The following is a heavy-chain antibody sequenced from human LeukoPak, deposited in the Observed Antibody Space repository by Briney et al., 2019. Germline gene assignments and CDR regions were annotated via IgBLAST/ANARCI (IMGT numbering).Heavy chain of an antibody. CDR2: ISYDGSNK. V-gene: IGHV3-30*03. CDR1: GFTFSSYG. CDR3: ARDRAPPTSWYFDV. D-gene: IGHD3-10*01. Sequence: PGGSLRLSCAASGFTFSSYGMHWVRQAPGKGLEWVAVISYDGSNKYYADSVKGRFTISRDMSKNTVYLQMNSLRADDTAVYYCARDRAPPTSWYFDVWGRGTLVAVSS. J-gene: IGHJ2*01.